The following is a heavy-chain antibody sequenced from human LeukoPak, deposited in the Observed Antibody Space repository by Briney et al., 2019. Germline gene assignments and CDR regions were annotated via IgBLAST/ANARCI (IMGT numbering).Heavy chain of an antibody. V-gene: IGHV3-53*01. D-gene: IGHD4-17*01. Sequence: PGGSLRLSCAASGFTVSSSYMSWVRQAPGKGLEWVSVFYSGGKTYYTDSVKGRFTISRDNSKNTLYLQMNSLRAEDTAVYYCAKGPGYGDYIFDYWGQGTLVTVSS. J-gene: IGHJ4*02. CDR1: GFTVSSSY. CDR2: FYSGGKT. CDR3: AKGPGYGDYIFDY.